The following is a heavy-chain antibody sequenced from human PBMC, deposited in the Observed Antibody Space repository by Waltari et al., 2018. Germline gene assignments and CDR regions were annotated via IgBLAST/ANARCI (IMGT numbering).Heavy chain of an antibody. CDR1: GFTCDNYW. D-gene: IGHD4-17*01. J-gene: IGHJ4*02. CDR2: INPDGSQK. V-gene: IGHV3-7*01. CDR3: AAWGPRCL. Sequence: DVQLVESGGGLVQPGGSLRLSCEASGFTCDNYWMNGVRQSPGKWLEWVANINPDGSQKFYVDSMEGRFTISRDNAKNSVYLQMNNLRAEDTAVYYCAAWGPRCLWGQGSQVIVSS.